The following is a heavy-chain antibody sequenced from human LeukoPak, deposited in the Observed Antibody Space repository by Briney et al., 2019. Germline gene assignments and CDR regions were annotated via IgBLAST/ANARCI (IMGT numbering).Heavy chain of an antibody. D-gene: IGHD3-3*01. CDR2: IYNGVNT. CDR3: AKDRITIFGVVILYYYGMDV. Sequence: SETLSLTCTVSGASVSSASYWTWIRQPPGKGVEWIAHIYNGVNTNYNPSLKSRVTISVDTSKNQFSLRLNSVTAADTAVYYCAKDRITIFGVVILYYYGMDVWGQGTTVTVSS. J-gene: IGHJ6*02. V-gene: IGHV4-61*01. CDR1: GASVSSASY.